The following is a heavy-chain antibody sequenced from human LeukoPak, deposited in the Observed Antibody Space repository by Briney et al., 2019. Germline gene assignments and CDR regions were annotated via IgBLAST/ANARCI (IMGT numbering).Heavy chain of an antibody. Sequence: SQTLSLTCAISGDSVSSNSAAWNWVRQSPSRGLGWLGRTYYRSKWYNDYAVSVKSRITINPDTSKNQFSLQLNSVTPEDTAVYYCARDGVAARVNWFDPWGQGTLVTVSS. D-gene: IGHD6-6*01. CDR1: GDSVSSNSAA. V-gene: IGHV6-1*01. J-gene: IGHJ5*02. CDR3: ARDGVAARVNWFDP. CDR2: TYYRSKWYN.